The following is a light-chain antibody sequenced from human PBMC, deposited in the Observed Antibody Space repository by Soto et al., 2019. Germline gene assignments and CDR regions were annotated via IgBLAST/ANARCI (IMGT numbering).Light chain of an antibody. V-gene: IGLV2-11*01. J-gene: IGLJ1*01. CDR1: SSDLSGYNY. CDR3: CSNAVGSTYV. Sequence: QSALTQPRSVSGSPGQSVTISCTGISSDLSGYNYVSWYRQHPGKAPKLMIYDVTKRPSGVPDRFSGSKSGNTASLTISGLQAEDEADYYCCSNAVGSTYVFGTGTKVTVL. CDR2: DVT.